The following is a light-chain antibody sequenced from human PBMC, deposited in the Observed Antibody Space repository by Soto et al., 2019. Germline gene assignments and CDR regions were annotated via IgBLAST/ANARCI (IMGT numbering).Light chain of an antibody. CDR3: QQYNSMLS. V-gene: IGKV1-33*01. J-gene: IGKJ4*01. Sequence: DIQMTQSPSSLSASVGDRVTIACQSSHDVSRNLNWFQQKPGEAPKLLIYDASNLERGVPSRFRASGSGTDFTFTISSLQPEDVATYYCQQYNSMLSFGGGTEIELK. CDR1: HDVSRN. CDR2: DAS.